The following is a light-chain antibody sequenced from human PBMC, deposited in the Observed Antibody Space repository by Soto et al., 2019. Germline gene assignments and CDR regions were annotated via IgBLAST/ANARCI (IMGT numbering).Light chain of an antibody. J-gene: IGKJ5*01. CDR2: LGS. CDR1: ESLLHSNGYNY. V-gene: IGKV2-28*01. Sequence: DIVMTQSPLSLPVTPGEPASISCSSSESLLHSNGYNYLDWYLQKPGQSPQILIYLGSYRASEVPDRFSGSGSGTDFTMKISRVEAEDVGVYYCMQALQTPSITFGQGTRLEIK. CDR3: MQALQTPSIT.